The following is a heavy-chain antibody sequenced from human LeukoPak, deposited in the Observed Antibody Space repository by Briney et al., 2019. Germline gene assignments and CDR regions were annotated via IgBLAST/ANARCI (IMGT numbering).Heavy chain of an antibody. CDR3: AKGSSGCYYDNWFDP. CDR2: ISGSGAST. V-gene: IGHV3-23*01. J-gene: IGHJ5*02. D-gene: IGHD3-22*01. CDR1: GFTFSSYA. Sequence: PGGSLRLSCAASGFTFSSYAMSWVRQAPGKGLEWVSVISGSGASTYYADSMKGRFTISRDNSKNTLYLQMNSLSAEDTAVYYCAKGSSGCYYDNWFDPWGQGTLVTVSS.